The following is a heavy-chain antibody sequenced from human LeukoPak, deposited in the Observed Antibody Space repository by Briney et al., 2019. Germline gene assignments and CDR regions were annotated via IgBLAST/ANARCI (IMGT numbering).Heavy chain of an antibody. CDR2: IRYDGSNK. J-gene: IGHJ1*01. CDR1: GFTFSSYG. CDR3: AKGRPTRYSSSWQEYFQH. D-gene: IGHD6-13*01. V-gene: IGHV3-30*02. Sequence: GGSLRLSCAASGFTFSSYGMHWVRQAPGKGLEWVAFIRYDGSNKYYADSVKGRFTISRDSSKNTLYLQMNRLRAEDTAVYYCAKGRPTRYSSSWQEYFQHWGQGTLVTVSS.